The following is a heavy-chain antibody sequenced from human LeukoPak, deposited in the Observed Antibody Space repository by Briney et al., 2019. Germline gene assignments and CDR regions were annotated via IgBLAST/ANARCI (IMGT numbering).Heavy chain of an antibody. J-gene: IGHJ4*02. CDR2: IYYSGST. D-gene: IGHD6-13*01. V-gene: IGHV4-39*07. CDR3: ARVRGLHYSSSRGYFDY. CDR1: GGSISRISYY. Sequence: PSETLSLTCTVSGGSISRISYYWGCIRQPPGKGLEWIGSIYYSGSTYYNPSLKSRVTISVDTSKNQFSLKLSSVTAADTAVYYCARVRGLHYSSSRGYFDYWGQGTLVTVSS.